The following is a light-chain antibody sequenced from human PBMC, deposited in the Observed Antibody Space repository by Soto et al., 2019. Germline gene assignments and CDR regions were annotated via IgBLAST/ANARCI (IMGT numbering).Light chain of an antibody. Sequence: DIQMPQSPSSLSASVGDRVTITCRASQDIRNELGWFQQKPGKAPKRLIYIASSLQSGVPSRFSGSGSGTEFTLTISSRQPEDYATYYCLQHNDYPPTFGQGTKVEI. CDR1: QDIRNE. CDR2: IAS. CDR3: LQHNDYPPT. J-gene: IGKJ1*01. V-gene: IGKV1-17*01.